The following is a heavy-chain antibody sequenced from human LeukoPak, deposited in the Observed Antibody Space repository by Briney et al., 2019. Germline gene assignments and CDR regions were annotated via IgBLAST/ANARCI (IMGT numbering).Heavy chain of an antibody. CDR3: ARRYCSSTSCYPSDY. CDR1: GFTFSSYE. CDR2: ISSSGSTI. D-gene: IGHD2-2*01. V-gene: IGHV3-48*03. Sequence: GGSLRLSCAASGFTFSSYEMNWVRQAPGKGLEWVSYISSSGSTIYYADSVKGRFTISRDNAKNSLYLQMNSLRAEDTAVYYCARRYCSSTSCYPSDYSGQATLVTVSS. J-gene: IGHJ4*02.